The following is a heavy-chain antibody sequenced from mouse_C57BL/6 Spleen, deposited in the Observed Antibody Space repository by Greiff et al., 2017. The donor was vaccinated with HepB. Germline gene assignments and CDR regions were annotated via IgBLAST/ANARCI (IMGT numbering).Heavy chain of an antibody. CDR3: ARWRGSSSYWYFDV. CDR2: IDPSDSYT. Sequence: VQLQQPGAELVMPGASVKLSCKASGYTFTSYWMHWVKQRPGQGLEWIGEIDPSDSYTNYNQKFKGKSTLTVDKSSSPAYMQLSSLTSEDSAVYYCARWRGSSSYWYFDVWGTGTTVTVSS. CDR1: GYTFTSYW. J-gene: IGHJ1*03. V-gene: IGHV1-69*01. D-gene: IGHD1-1*01.